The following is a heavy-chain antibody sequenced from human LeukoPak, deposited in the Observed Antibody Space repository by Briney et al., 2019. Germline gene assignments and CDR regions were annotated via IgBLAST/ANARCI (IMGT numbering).Heavy chain of an antibody. CDR1: GFSFSTYS. J-gene: IGHJ4*02. V-gene: IGHV3-48*02. D-gene: IGHD5-18*01. CDR2: ISSSSSTI. Sequence: GGSLRLSCAVSGFSFSTYSMNWVRQAPGKGLEWVSYISSSSSTIYYADSVKGRFTISRDNAKNSLYLQMNSLRDEDTAVYYCASRGGRGYSYGLFDYWGQGTLVTVSS. CDR3: ASRGGRGYSYGLFDY.